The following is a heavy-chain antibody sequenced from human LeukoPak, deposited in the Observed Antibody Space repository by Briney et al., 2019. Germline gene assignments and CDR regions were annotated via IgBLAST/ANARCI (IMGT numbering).Heavy chain of an antibody. CDR2: IYTSGST. D-gene: IGHD5-18*01. V-gene: IGHV4-61*02. Sequence: PSETLSLTCTVSGGSISSGSYYWSWIRQPAGKGLEWIGRIYTSGSTNYNPSLKSRVTISVDTSKNQFSLKLSSVTAADTAVYYCARQGYSYGYVVNYWGQGTLVTVSS. CDR3: ARQGYSYGYVVNY. CDR1: GGSISSGSYY. J-gene: IGHJ4*02.